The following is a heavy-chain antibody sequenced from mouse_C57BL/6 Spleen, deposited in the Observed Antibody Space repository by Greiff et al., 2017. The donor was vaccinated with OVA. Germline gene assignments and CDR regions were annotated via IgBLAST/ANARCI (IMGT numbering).Heavy chain of an antibody. CDR2: IHPNSGST. V-gene: IGHV1-64*01. D-gene: IGHD1-1*01. J-gene: IGHJ1*03. Sequence: QVQLQQPGAELVKPGASVKLSCKASGYTFTSYWLHWVKQRPGQGLEWIGMIHPNSGSTNYNEKFKSKATLTVDKSSSTAYMQLSSLTSEDSAVYYCASPTGGSSFHGYFDVWGTGTTVTVSS. CDR3: ASPTGGSSFHGYFDV. CDR1: GYTFTSYW.